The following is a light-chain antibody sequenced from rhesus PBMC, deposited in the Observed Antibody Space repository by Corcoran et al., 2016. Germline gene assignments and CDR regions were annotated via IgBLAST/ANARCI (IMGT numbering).Light chain of an antibody. J-gene: IGKJ1*01. Sequence: DIQMTQSPSSLSASVGDRVTITCQASQGISNWLAWYQQKPGKAPKLLIYAASSLQSGVPSRCSGGGSGTDYTRTISSLQPEDLATYYCQQHNSHPRTFGQGTKVEIK. CDR2: AAS. CDR1: QGISNW. CDR3: QQHNSHPRT. V-gene: IGKV1-33*02.